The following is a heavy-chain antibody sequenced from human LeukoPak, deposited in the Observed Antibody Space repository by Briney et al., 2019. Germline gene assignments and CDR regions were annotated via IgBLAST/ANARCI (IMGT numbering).Heavy chain of an antibody. J-gene: IGHJ4*02. D-gene: IGHD6-6*01. CDR3: AAEQRIAARRGGVDY. CDR2: IIPIFGTA. CDR1: GGTFSSYA. Sequence: GASVKVSCKASGGTFSSYAISWVRQAPGQGLQWMGGIIPIFGTANYAQKFQGRVTITADKSTSTAYMELSSLRSEDTAVYYCAAEQRIAARRGGVDYWGQGTLVTVSS. V-gene: IGHV1-69*06.